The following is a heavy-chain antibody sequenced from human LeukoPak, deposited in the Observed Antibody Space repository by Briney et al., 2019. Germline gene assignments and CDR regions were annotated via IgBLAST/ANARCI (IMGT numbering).Heavy chain of an antibody. J-gene: IGHJ5*02. CDR1: GGSFSGYY. Sequence: RAPETLSLTCAVYGGSFSGYYWSWIRQPPGKGLEWIGEINHSGSTNYNPSLKSRVTISVDTSKNQFSLKLSSVTAADTAVYYCARGGVMVRGVPFSIRWNWFDPWGQGTLVTVSS. CDR2: INHSGST. V-gene: IGHV4-34*01. CDR3: ARGGVMVRGVPFSIRWNWFDP. D-gene: IGHD3-10*01.